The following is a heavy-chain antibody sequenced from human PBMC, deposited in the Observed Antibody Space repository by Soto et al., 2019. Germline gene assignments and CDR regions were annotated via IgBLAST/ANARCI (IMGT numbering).Heavy chain of an antibody. CDR1: GFRFDYYN. J-gene: IGHJ6*02. V-gene: IGHV3-43*01. CDR2: ITWNGGNS. D-gene: IGHD3-16*01. Sequence: GGSLRLSCAASGFRFDYYNIHWVRQSPGKGLEWVSLITWNGGNSYYADSVKGRFTISRDGTTESVSLQMTSLKREDTGLYFCARETLSYGSALDVWGQGTTVTVSS. CDR3: ARETLSYGSALDV.